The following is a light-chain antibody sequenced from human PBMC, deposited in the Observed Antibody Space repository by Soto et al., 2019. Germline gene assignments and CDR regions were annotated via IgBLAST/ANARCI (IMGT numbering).Light chain of an antibody. Sequence: DIQMTQSASSLSASVGHRATITCQASQAISTYLNWYQQKPGKAPKLLIYDAYDLAPGVPSRFTGSGSGTHFSLSIRSLQPEDVATYYCQHYDDLPLTFGGGTKV. CDR3: QHYDDLPLT. CDR1: QAISTY. J-gene: IGKJ4*01. V-gene: IGKV1-33*01. CDR2: DAY.